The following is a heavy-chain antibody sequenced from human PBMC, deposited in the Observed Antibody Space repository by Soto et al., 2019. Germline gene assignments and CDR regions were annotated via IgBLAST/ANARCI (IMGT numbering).Heavy chain of an antibody. CDR2: IYHSGST. J-gene: IGHJ4*02. D-gene: IGHD5-12*01. V-gene: IGHV4-30-2*01. CDR1: GGSISSGGYS. CDR3: AAGGGLPRYY. Sequence: QLQLQESGSGLVKPSQTLSLTCAVSGGSISSGGYSWSWIRQPPGKGLEWIGYIYHSGSTYYNPSINRRVTTSVDTAKNQFSLKLSSVTAADTAVYCCAAGGGLPRYYWGQGTLVTVSS.